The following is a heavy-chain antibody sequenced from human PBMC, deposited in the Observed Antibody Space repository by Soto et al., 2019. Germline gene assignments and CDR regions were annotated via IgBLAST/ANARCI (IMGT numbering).Heavy chain of an antibody. J-gene: IGHJ6*02. CDR1: GGSISNYY. Sequence: PSETLSLTCTVSGGSISNYYWSWIRQPPGKGLEWIGYIYYSGSTNYNPSLKSRVTISVDTSKNQFSLKLSSVTAADTAVYYCASYSSSWPYYYYGMDVWGQGTTVTVSS. CDR2: IYYSGST. D-gene: IGHD6-13*01. CDR3: ASYSSSWPYYYYGMDV. V-gene: IGHV4-59*01.